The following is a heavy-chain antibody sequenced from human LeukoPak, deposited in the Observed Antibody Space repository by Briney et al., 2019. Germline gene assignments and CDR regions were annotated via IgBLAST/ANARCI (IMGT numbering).Heavy chain of an antibody. CDR2: IYSGGTT. D-gene: IGHD3-22*01. CDR3: ARDPRAMIVVKAFDI. CDR1: GFTVSTNY. J-gene: IGHJ3*02. Sequence: PGGSLRLSCAASGFTVSTNYMTWVRQAPGKGLDWVSVIYSGGTTYYADSVKGRFTISRDNSKNTLYLQMNILRAEDTAVYYWARDPRAMIVVKAFDIWGQGTMVTVSS. V-gene: IGHV3-66*02.